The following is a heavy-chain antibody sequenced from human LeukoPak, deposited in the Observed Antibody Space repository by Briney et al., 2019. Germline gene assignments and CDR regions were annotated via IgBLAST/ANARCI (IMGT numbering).Heavy chain of an antibody. CDR2: ISHSGST. J-gene: IGHJ4*02. D-gene: IGHD5-18*01. Sequence: KPSETLSLTCAVYGGSFSGYYWSWIRQPPGKGLEWIGEISHSGSTNYNPSLKSRATISVDTSKNQFSLKLSSVTAADTAVYYCAARQRRGYSYGPYYFDYWGQGTLVTVSS. CDR3: AARQRRGYSYGPYYFDY. V-gene: IGHV4-34*01. CDR1: GGSFSGYY.